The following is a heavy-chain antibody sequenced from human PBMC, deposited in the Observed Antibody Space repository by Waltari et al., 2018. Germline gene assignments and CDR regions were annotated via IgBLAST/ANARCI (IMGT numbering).Heavy chain of an antibody. Sequence: QVQLQESGPGLVKPSETLSLTCTVSGGSISSYSWSWNRQPPGKGLEWIGYIYYSGSTNYNPSLKSRVTISVETSKNQFSLKLSSVTAADTAVYYCARAQTTNYYYYGMDVWGQVTTVTVSS. CDR3: ARAQTTNYYYYGMDV. CDR2: IYYSGST. J-gene: IGHJ6*02. CDR1: GGSISSYS. V-gene: IGHV4-59*01. D-gene: IGHD1-26*01.